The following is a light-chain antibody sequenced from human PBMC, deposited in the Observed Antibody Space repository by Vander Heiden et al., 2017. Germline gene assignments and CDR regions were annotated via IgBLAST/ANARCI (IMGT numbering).Light chain of an antibody. V-gene: IGKV1-39*01. Sequence: QMTQSPSSLSASVGDRVPIPCRPSRSISSFFNWFQKKPGKAPKLLNDAASSLQSGVPSRVSGSGSGTDFTLTISSLQAEDFATYYWQQSYSAPETFGRGTKVEIK. CDR2: AAS. CDR1: RSISSF. J-gene: IGKJ1*01. CDR3: QQSYSAPET.